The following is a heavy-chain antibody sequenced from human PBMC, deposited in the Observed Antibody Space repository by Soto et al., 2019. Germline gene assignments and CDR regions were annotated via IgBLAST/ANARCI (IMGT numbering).Heavy chain of an antibody. J-gene: IGHJ4*02. Sequence: PGGSLRLSCAASGFTFSNYEMNWFRQAPGKGLEWLAYISTSGSPIYYADSVKGRFTISRDDAKNSLYLQMNNLRAEDTAVYYCARESLRFLESSFDYWGQGTLVTVSS. CDR3: ARESLRFLESSFDY. V-gene: IGHV3-48*03. D-gene: IGHD3-3*01. CDR2: ISTSGSPI. CDR1: GFTFSNYE.